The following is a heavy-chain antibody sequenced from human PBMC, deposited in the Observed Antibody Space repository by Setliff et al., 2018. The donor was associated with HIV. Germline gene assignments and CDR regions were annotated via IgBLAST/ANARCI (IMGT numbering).Heavy chain of an antibody. V-gene: IGHV4-4*09. CDR2: RSTTGST. CDR3: ARQPPPGDYADY. CDR1: GAPISSYF. Sequence: SGTLSLTCPVSGAPISSYFWSWIRQSPGKGLDGIGFRSTTGSTNYNPSLRSRVTISVDTSKNQFSLRLTSVTAADTAVYYCARQPPPGDYADYWGQGTLVTVSS. D-gene: IGHD4-17*01. J-gene: IGHJ4*02.